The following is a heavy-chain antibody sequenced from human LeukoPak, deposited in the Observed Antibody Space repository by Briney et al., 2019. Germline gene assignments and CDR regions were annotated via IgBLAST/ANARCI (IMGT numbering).Heavy chain of an antibody. CDR3: ARRSSSYGLYYFDY. CDR2: INHSGST. D-gene: IGHD6-13*01. CDR1: GGSFSGYY. Sequence: SETLSLTCAVYGGSFSGYYWSWIRQPPGKGLEWIGEINHSGSTNYNPSLKSRVTISVDTSKNQFSLKLSSVTAADTAVYYCARRSSSYGLYYFDYWGQGTLVTVSS. J-gene: IGHJ4*02. V-gene: IGHV4-34*01.